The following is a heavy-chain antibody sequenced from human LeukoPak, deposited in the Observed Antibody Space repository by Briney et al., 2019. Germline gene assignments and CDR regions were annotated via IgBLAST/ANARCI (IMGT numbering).Heavy chain of an antibody. Sequence: SQTLSLTCAISGNSVSSNSAAWNWIRQSPSRGLEWQGRTYYRSKWYNDYAVSVKSRITINPDTSKNQFSLQLNSVTPEDTAVYYRAREGPLNYDFWSGYYWARWYYYYYMDVWGKGTTVTVSS. CDR3: AREGPLNYDFWSGYYWARWYYYYYMDV. V-gene: IGHV6-1*01. CDR1: GNSVSSNSAA. D-gene: IGHD3-3*01. CDR2: TYYRSKWYN. J-gene: IGHJ6*03.